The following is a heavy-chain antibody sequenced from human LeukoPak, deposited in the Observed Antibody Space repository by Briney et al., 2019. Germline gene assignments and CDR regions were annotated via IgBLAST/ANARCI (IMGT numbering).Heavy chain of an antibody. CDR1: GFSFDDYG. D-gene: IGHD3-3*01. V-gene: IGHV3-20*04. J-gene: IGHJ3*02. CDR2: VNWNGATT. Sequence: RTGGSLRLSCLAFGFSFDDYGMSWVRQAPGKGLQWVSGVNWNGATTGYADSVKGRFTISRDNAKNSLYLQMNSLRVEDTAFYYCARGGFFQNAFDIWGQGTVVTVSS. CDR3: ARGGFFQNAFDI.